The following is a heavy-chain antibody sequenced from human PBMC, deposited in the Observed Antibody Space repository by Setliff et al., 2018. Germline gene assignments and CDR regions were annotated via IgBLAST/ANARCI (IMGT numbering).Heavy chain of an antibody. J-gene: IGHJ5*01. Sequence: PGESLKISCVGSGLSFSTYSMAWVRQAPGQGLQWVSVIYVGGGNGRRNTFYADSVKGRFTISRDNSKHTLYLQMNSLRAEDTALYHCAKDRVPDGIWDFDSWVPGSLVTVSS. D-gene: IGHD1-20*01. CDR1: GLSFSTYS. CDR3: AKDRVPDGIWDFDS. V-gene: IGHV3-23*03. CDR2: IYVGGGNGRRNT.